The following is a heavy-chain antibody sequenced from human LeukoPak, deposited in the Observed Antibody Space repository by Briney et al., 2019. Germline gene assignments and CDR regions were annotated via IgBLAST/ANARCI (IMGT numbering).Heavy chain of an antibody. CDR3: ARPSSGWYPDAFDI. CDR2: INHSGST. J-gene: IGHJ3*02. V-gene: IGHV4-34*01. D-gene: IGHD6-19*01. CDR1: GGSFSGYY. Sequence: SETLSLTCAVYGGSFSGYYWSWIRQPPGKGLEWIGEINHSGSTNYNPSLKSRVTISVDTSKNQFSLKLSSVTAADTAVYYCARPSSGWYPDAFDIWGQGTMVTVSS.